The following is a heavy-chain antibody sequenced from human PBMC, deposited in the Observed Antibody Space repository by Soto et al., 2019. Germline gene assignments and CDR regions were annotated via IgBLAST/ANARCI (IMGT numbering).Heavy chain of an antibody. V-gene: IGHV1-3*01. CDR3: ARDKGGRAFFDAFDI. Sequence: QVQLVQSGAEVKKPGASVKVSCKAFGYTFISYTMHWVRQAPGQRLEWMGWINAGNGNTKYPQRLQGRVTISSDTSASTAYMELSSLNSEDTAAYYCARDKGGRAFFDAFDIRGQGTLVTVSS. CDR1: GYTFISYT. J-gene: IGHJ3*02. D-gene: IGHD3-3*02. CDR2: INAGNGNT.